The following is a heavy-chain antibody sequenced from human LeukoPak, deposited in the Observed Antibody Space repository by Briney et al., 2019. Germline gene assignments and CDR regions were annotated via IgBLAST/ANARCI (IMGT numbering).Heavy chain of an antibody. J-gene: IGHJ4*02. D-gene: IGHD2/OR15-2a*01. CDR1: GFTFSSYA. V-gene: IGHV3-7*01. Sequence: GGSLRLSCAASGFTFSSYAMHWVRQAPGKGLEWVANIKQDGSEEYYVDSVKGRFTISRDNAKNSLYLQMNSLRAEDTAVYYCTRKYFDLWGQGTLVTVSS. CDR3: TRKYFDL. CDR2: IKQDGSEE.